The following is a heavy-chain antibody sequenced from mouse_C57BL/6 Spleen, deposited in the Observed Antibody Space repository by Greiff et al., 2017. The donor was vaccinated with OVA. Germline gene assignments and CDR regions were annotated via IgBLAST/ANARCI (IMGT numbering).Heavy chain of an antibody. CDR3: VRHGGDYYGSSYAMDY. CDR1: GFSFNTYA. V-gene: IGHV10-1*01. J-gene: IGHJ4*01. Sequence: EVKLEESGGGLVQPKGSLKLSCAASGFSFNTYAMNWVRQAPGKGLEWVARIRSKSNNYATYYADSVKDRFTISRDDSESMLYLQMNNLKTEDTAMYYCVRHGGDYYGSSYAMDYWGQGTSVTVSS. CDR2: IRSKSNNYAT. D-gene: IGHD1-1*01.